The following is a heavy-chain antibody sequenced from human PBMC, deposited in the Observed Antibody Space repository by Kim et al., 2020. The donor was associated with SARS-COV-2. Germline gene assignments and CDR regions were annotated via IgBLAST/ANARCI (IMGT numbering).Heavy chain of an antibody. CDR2: IKQDGSEK. V-gene: IGHV3-7*01. CDR1: GFTFSSYW. D-gene: IGHD3-10*01. CDR3: AREFPRTYYGSGSYYVAKGNFDY. Sequence: GGSLRLSCAASGFTFSSYWLSWVRQAPGKGLEWVANIKQDGSEKYYVDSVKGRFTISRDNAKNSLYLQMNSLRAEDTAVYYCAREFPRTYYGSGSYYVAKGNFDYWGQGTLGTVSS. J-gene: IGHJ4*02.